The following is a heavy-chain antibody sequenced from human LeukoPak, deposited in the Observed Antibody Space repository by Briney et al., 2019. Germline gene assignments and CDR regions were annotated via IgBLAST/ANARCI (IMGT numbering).Heavy chain of an antibody. CDR3: AREGYNWNDDSPVY. D-gene: IGHD1-20*01. CDR2: IIPIFGTA. CDR1: GGTFSSYA. V-gene: IGHV1-69*05. Sequence: SVKVSCKASGGTFSSYAISWVRQAPGQGLEWMGGIIPIFGTANYAQKFQGRVTITTDESTSTAYMELSSLRSEDTAVYYCAREGYNWNDDSPVYWGQGTLVTVSS. J-gene: IGHJ4*02.